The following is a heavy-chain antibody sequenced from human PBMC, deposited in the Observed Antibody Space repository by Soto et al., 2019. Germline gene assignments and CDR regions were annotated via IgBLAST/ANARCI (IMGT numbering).Heavy chain of an antibody. V-gene: IGHV3-30*18. Sequence: VQLLESGGGLVQPGGSLRLSCAASGFTFSSYAMSWVRQAPGKGLEWVAVISYDGSDTYYADSVKGRFTISRDNSKNTLYLQMNSLRAEDTAVYYCTKTQEGRSLTFDYWGLGTLVTVSS. CDR3: TKTQEGRSLTFDY. CDR2: ISYDGSDT. CDR1: GFTFSSYA. J-gene: IGHJ4*02.